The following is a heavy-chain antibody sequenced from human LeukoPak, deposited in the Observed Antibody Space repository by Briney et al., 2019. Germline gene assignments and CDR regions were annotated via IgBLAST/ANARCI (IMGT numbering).Heavy chain of an antibody. D-gene: IGHD2-8*01. CDR1: GFTLTNYA. CDR2: ISYDGTNI. V-gene: IGHV3-30*01. Sequence: GGSLRLSCAASGFTLTNYAIQWVRQAPGKGLEWVAVISYDGTNIYYGDSVKGRFTISRDNSKNTVYLQMNNLRAEDTAVYHCARGLTNFDAYSPPVYWGQGTLVTVSS. CDR3: ARGLTNFDAYSPPVY. J-gene: IGHJ4*02.